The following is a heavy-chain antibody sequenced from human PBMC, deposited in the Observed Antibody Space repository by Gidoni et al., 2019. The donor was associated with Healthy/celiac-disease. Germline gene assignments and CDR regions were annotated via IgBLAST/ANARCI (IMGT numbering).Heavy chain of an antibody. CDR2: ISSSSSYI. CDR1: GFTFSSYS. V-gene: IGHV3-21*01. J-gene: IGHJ4*02. D-gene: IGHD6-13*01. CDR3: ARSLSDRRIADIDY. Sequence: EVQLVESGGGLVKPGGSLRLSCAASGFTFSSYSMNWVRQAPGKGLEWVSSISSSSSYIYYADSVKGRFTISRDNAKNSLYLQMNSLRAEDTAVYYCARSLSDRRIADIDYWGQGTLVTVSS.